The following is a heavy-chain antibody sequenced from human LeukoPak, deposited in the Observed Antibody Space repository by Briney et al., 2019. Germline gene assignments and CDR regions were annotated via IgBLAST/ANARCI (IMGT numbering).Heavy chain of an antibody. CDR1: GGTFSSYA. J-gene: IGHJ4*02. Sequence: ASVKVSCKASGGTFSSYAISWVRQAPGQGLEWMGGIIPIFGTANYAQKFQGRVTITADESTSTAYMELSSLRSEDTAVYHCARDCESSAGCFDYWGQGTLVTVSS. CDR3: ARDCESSAGCFDY. V-gene: IGHV1-69*13. CDR2: IIPIFGTA. D-gene: IGHD6-13*01.